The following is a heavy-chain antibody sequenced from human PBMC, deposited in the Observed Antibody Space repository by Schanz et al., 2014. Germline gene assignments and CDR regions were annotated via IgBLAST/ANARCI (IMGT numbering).Heavy chain of an antibody. V-gene: IGHV3-23*04. Sequence: EVQLVESGGGLVQPGGSLRLSCAASGFTFRSYAMSWVRQAPGKGLEWVSGISGSGGSANYADSVKGRFTISRDNSKNTLYLQMNSLRAEDTAVYYCAKAITMVRGVIRFFAYWGLGRLVIVSS. CDR1: GFTFRSYA. CDR2: ISGSGGSA. D-gene: IGHD3-10*01. J-gene: IGHJ4*02. CDR3: AKAITMVRGVIRFFAY.